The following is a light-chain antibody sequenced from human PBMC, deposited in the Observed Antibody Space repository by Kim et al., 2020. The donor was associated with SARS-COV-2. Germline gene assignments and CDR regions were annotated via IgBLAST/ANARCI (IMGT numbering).Light chain of an antibody. CDR2: QDS. Sequence: SYELTQPPSVSVSPGQTASITCSGDKLGDKYACWYQQKPGQSPVLVIYQDSKRPSGIPERFSGSNSGNTATLTISGTQAMDEADYYCQAWDSSTNWVFGGGTQLTFL. CDR1: KLGDKY. V-gene: IGLV3-1*01. J-gene: IGLJ3*02. CDR3: QAWDSSTNWV.